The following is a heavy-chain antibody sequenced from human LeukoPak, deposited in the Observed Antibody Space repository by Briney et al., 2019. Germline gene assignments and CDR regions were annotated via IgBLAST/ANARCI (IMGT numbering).Heavy chain of an antibody. J-gene: IGHJ4*02. Sequence: GGSLRLSCAASGFTFSTYSMNWVRQAPGKGLEWISYISSSGSDRNYADSVEGRFAISRDNAQNSLYLQMSSLRAEDTAVYYCVRDSQVGDTADLGYWGQGTLVTVSS. D-gene: IGHD1-26*01. CDR3: VRDSQVGDTADLGY. V-gene: IGHV3-48*01. CDR2: ISSSGSDR. CDR1: GFTFSTYS.